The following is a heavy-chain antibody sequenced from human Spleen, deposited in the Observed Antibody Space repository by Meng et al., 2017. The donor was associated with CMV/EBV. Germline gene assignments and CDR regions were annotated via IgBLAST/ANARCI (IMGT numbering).Heavy chain of an antibody. J-gene: IGHJ6*02. CDR3: ARAIFSGGTLYYYYGMDV. CDR1: GYTFTGYY. Sequence: ASVKVSCKSSGYTFTGYYMHWVRQAPGQGLEWMGWINPNSGGTNCAQKFQGKVTMTRDTSISTAYMELSRLRSDDTAVYYCARAIFSGGTLYYYYGMDVWGQGTTVTVSS. CDR2: INPNSGGT. D-gene: IGHD3-9*01. V-gene: IGHV1-2*02.